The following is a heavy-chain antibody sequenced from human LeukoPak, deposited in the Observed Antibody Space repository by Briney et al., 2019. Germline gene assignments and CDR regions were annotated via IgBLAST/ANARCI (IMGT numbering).Heavy chain of an antibody. V-gene: IGHV3-74*01. CDR1: GFSFTNSW. CDR3: VCIGVPD. CDR2: INPDGSVI. Sequence: GGSLRLSCAASGFSFTNSWMNWVRQAPGKGLAWVSHINPDGSVINYADSVQGRFTISRDNAKNSLYLQMHSLSTDDTAVYYCVCIGVPDRGQGTLVTVSS. J-gene: IGHJ4*02. D-gene: IGHD3-3*01.